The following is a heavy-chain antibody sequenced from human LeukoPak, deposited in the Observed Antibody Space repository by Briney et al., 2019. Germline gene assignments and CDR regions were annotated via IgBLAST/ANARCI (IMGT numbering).Heavy chain of an antibody. CDR1: GFTFSSYS. CDR3: ARDSQYGDYRYFDL. J-gene: IGHJ2*01. CDR2: ISCSSSTI. V-gene: IGHV3-48*01. D-gene: IGHD4-17*01. Sequence: GGSLRLSCAASGFTFSSYSMNWVRQAPGKGLEWVSYISCSSSTIYYADSVKGRFTISRDNAKNSLYLQMNSLRAEDTAVYYCARDSQYGDYRYFDLWGRGTLVTVSS.